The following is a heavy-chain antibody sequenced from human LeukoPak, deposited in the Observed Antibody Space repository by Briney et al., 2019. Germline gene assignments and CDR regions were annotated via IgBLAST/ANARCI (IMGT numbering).Heavy chain of an antibody. CDR1: GFTFSSYE. D-gene: IGHD6-19*01. V-gene: IGHV3-48*03. J-gene: IGHJ4*02. CDR3: ARCSGGDFDY. Sequence: GGSLRLSCTASGFTFSSYEMHGVRQAPGKGLEWVSYISSSGSTTYYADSVKGRFTTSRDNAKNSLYLQMNSLRAEDTAVYYCARCSGGDFDYWGQGTLVTVSS. CDR2: ISSSGSTT.